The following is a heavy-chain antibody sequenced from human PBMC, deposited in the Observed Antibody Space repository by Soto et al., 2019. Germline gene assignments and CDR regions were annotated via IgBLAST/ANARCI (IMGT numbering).Heavy chain of an antibody. Sequence: GGSLRLSCAASGFTFSDSTIHWVRQTSGKGLEWVGRIRSKTNTYATAYAASVKGRFTISRDDSEDTAYLQMNSLKSEDTAVYYCTTDPVTMIVVVPSSGWGQGTLVTVSS. CDR3: TTDPVTMIVVVPSSG. D-gene: IGHD3-22*01. CDR2: IRSKTNTYAT. J-gene: IGHJ4*02. V-gene: IGHV3-73*01. CDR1: GFTFSDST.